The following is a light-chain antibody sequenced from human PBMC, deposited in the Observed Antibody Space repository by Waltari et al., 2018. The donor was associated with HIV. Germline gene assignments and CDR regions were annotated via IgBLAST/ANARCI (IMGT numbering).Light chain of an antibody. CDR3: QVWDSGIVV. Sequence: SYVLTQPPSVSMAPGKTARITCGGYNIGSKSVHWYQQKPGQAPVLVIYGDSDRPSGIPELVSGANSGNTATLTISRVEAGDEADYYCQVWDSGIVVFGGGTKVTVL. J-gene: IGLJ2*01. CDR1: NIGSKS. CDR2: GDS. V-gene: IGLV3-21*04.